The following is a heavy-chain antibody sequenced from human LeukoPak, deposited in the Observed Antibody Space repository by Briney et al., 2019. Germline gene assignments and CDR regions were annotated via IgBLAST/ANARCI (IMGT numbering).Heavy chain of an antibody. CDR2: IDHSGST. CDR3: ARRDYGGYYYYYYYMDV. Sequence: SETLSLTCAVYGGSFSGYYWSWIRQPPGKGLEWIGEIDHSGSTNYNPSLKSRVTISVDTSKNQFSLKLSSVTAADTAVYYCARRDYGGYYYYYYYMDVWGKGTTVTISS. D-gene: IGHD4-23*01. V-gene: IGHV4-34*01. CDR1: GGSFSGYY. J-gene: IGHJ6*03.